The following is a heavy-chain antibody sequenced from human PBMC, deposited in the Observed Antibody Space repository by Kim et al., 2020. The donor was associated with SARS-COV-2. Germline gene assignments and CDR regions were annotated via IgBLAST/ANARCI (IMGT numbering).Heavy chain of an antibody. D-gene: IGHD4-17*01. Sequence: SETLSLTCAVYGGSFSGYYWSWIRQPPGKGLEWIGEINHSGSTNYNPSLKSRVTISVDTSKNQFSLKLSSVTAADTAVYYCARFLPMGTVTNEDWFDPWGQGTLVTVSS. J-gene: IGHJ5*02. CDR3: ARFLPMGTVTNEDWFDP. CDR2: INHSGST. V-gene: IGHV4-34*01. CDR1: GGSFSGYY.